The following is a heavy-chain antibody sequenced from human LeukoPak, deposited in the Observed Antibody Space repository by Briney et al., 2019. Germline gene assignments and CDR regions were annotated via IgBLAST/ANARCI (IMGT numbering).Heavy chain of an antibody. CDR2: ISSSSSYI. CDR3: ARGRGTGTPDY. Sequence: GGSLRLSCAASGFTFSSYSMNWVRQAPGKGLEWVSSISSSSSYIYYADSVKGRFTISRDNAKNSLYLKMNSLRAEDTAVYYCARGRGTGTPDYWGQGTLVTVSS. CDR1: GFTFSSYS. V-gene: IGHV3-21*01. J-gene: IGHJ4*02. D-gene: IGHD1/OR15-1a*01.